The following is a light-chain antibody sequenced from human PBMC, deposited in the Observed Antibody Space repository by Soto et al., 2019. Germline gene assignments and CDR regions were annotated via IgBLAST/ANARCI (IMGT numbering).Light chain of an antibody. J-gene: IGLJ1*01. Sequence: QSALTQPASVSGSPGQSITISCTGTSSDVGGYNYVSWYQQHPGKAPKFMIYDVSNRPSGVFNRFSGSKSGNTASLTISGLQAEDEADYYCTSYTTSNTRQIVFGTGTKVTVL. CDR2: DVS. CDR3: TSYTTSNTRQIV. CDR1: SSDVGGYNY. V-gene: IGLV2-14*01.